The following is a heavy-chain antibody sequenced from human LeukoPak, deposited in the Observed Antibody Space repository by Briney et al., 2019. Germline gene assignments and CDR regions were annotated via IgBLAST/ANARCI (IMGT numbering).Heavy chain of an antibody. J-gene: IGHJ5*02. Sequence: GGSLRLSCAASGSTFNDYYMSWIRQAPGKGLEWLSYINIGGTNTHYADSVKGRFTISRDNAKKSLYLEMNNLRAEDTAVYYCATDGAGFDTWGQGVLVAVSS. V-gene: IGHV3-11*01. CDR2: INIGGTNT. CDR3: ATDGAGFDT. CDR1: GSTFNDYY.